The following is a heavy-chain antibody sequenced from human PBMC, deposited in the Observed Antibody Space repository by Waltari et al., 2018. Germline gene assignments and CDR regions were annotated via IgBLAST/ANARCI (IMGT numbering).Heavy chain of an antibody. CDR2: ISYDGSKK. V-gene: IGHV3-30*18. CDR3: AKGGGKSYFDY. Sequence: QVQLVESGGGVVQPGRSLRLSCAASGFTFSSYGMHWVRQAPGKGLEWVAIISYDGSKKYYADSVKGRFTISRDNSKNTLYLQMNSLRAEDTAVYYCAKGGGKSYFDYWGQGTLVTVSS. CDR1: GFTFSSYG. J-gene: IGHJ4*02.